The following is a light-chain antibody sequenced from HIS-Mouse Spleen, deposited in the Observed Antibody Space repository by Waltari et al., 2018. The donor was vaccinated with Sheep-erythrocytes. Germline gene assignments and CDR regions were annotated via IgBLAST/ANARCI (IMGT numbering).Light chain of an antibody. J-gene: IGKJ2*01. Sequence: AIRMTQSPSSLSASTGARVTNTCRASQGISSYLAWYQQKPGKAPKLLIYAASTLQSGVPSRFSGSGSGTDFTLTISCLQSEDFATYYCQQYYSYPYTFGQGTKLEIK. CDR1: QGISSY. V-gene: IGKV1-8*01. CDR2: AAS. CDR3: QQYYSYPYT.